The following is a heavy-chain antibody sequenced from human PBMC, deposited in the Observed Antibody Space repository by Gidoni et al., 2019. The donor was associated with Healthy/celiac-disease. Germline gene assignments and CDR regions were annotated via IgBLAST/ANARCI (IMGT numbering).Heavy chain of an antibody. V-gene: IGHV3-48*01. D-gene: IGHD4-17*01. CDR3: ARDFSPTTVTARELDY. CDR2: ISSSSSTI. Sequence: EVQLVESGGGLVQPGGSLRLSCAASGFTFSSYSMNWVRQAPGKGLEWVSYISSSSSTIYYADSVKGRFTISRDNAKNSLYLQMNSLRAEDTAVYYCARDFSPTTVTARELDYWGQGTLVTVSS. J-gene: IGHJ4*02. CDR1: GFTFSSYS.